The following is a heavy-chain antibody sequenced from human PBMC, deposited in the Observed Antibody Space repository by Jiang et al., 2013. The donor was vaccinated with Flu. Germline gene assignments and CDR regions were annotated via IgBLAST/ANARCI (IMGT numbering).Heavy chain of an antibody. J-gene: IGHJ4*02. Sequence: LLKPSETLSLTCAVYGGSFSGYYWSWIRQPPGKGLEWIGEINHSGSTNYNPSLKSRVTISVDTSKNQFSLKLSSVTAADTAVYYCARGSVSYYGSGSYYKGTFDYWGQGTLVTVSS. CDR2: INHSGST. CDR3: ARGSVSYYGSGSYYKGTFDY. V-gene: IGHV4-34*01. CDR1: GGSFSGYY. D-gene: IGHD3-10*01.